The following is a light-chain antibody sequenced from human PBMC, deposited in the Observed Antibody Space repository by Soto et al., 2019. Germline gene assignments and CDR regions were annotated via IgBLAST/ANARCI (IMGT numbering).Light chain of an antibody. CDR1: KLGDKY. Sequence: SYELTQPPSVSVYPGQTASITCSGDKLGDKYACWYQQKPGQSPVLVIYQDSKRPSGIPERFSGSNSGNTATLTISGTQAMDEADYYCQAWDSSTVVVFGGGTKLTVL. J-gene: IGLJ2*01. CDR3: QAWDSSTVVV. CDR2: QDS. V-gene: IGLV3-1*01.